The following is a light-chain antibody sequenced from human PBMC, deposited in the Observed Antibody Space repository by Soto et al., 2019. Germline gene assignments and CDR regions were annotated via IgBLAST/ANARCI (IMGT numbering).Light chain of an antibody. CDR2: DAS. Sequence: EIVLTQSPATLSLSPGERATLSCRASQTVSSYLAWYQHKPGQAPRLLVYDASDRATGIPGRFSGSGSGTEFTLTISSLEPEDFAVYYCQQRRTFGQGTRLEIK. V-gene: IGKV3-11*01. J-gene: IGKJ5*01. CDR3: QQRRT. CDR1: QTVSSY.